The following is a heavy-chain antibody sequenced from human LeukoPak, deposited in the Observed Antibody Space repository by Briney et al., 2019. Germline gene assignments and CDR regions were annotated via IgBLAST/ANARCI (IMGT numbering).Heavy chain of an antibody. D-gene: IGHD3-22*01. CDR1: GFTFSDYY. CDR3: ARAYYYDSSGYYQFYYFDY. CDR2: ISSSGSTI. Sequence: GGSLRLSCAASGFTFSDYYMSWIRQAPGKGLEWVSYISSSGSTIYYADSVKGRFTISRDNAKSSLYLQMNSLRAEDTAVYYCARAYYYDSSGYYQFYYFDYWGQGTLVTVSS. V-gene: IGHV3-11*04. J-gene: IGHJ4*02.